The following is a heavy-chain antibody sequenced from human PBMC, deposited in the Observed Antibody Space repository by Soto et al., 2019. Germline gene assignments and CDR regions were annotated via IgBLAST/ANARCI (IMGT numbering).Heavy chain of an antibody. CDR1: GFTFSSYA. Sequence: GGSLRLSCAASGFTFSSYAMHWVRQAPGKGLEWVAVISYDGSNKYYADSVKGRFTISRDNSKNTLYLQMNSLRAEDTAVYYCARDPVAAAAYYFDYWGQGTLVTAPQ. J-gene: IGHJ4*02. V-gene: IGHV3-30-3*01. D-gene: IGHD6-13*01. CDR2: ISYDGSNK. CDR3: ARDPVAAAAYYFDY.